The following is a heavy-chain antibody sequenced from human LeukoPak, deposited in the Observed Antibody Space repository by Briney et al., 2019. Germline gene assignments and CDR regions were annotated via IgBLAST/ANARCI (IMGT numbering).Heavy chain of an antibody. CDR2: IYHSGST. J-gene: IGHJ4*02. CDR1: GGSISSSNW. CDR3: AKDHTSHLGYKDY. V-gene: IGHV4-4*02. D-gene: IGHD2-15*01. Sequence: SETLSLTCAVSGGSISSSNWWSWVRQPPGKGLEWIGEIYHSGSTNYNPSLKSRVTISVDKSKNQFSLKLSSVTAADTAVYYCAKDHTSHLGYKDYWGQGTLVTVSS.